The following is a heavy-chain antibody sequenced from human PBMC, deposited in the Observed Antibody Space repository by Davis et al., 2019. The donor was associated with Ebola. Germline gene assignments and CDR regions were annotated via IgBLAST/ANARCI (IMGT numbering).Heavy chain of an antibody. D-gene: IGHD6-13*01. CDR3: ARDSHLSPSSAGGVDY. V-gene: IGHV3-23*01. Sequence: PGGSLRLSCAASGFTFSSYAMSWVRQAPGKGLEWVSAISGSGGSTYYADSVKGRFTISRDNSKNTLYLQMNSLRAEDTAVYYCARDSHLSPSSAGGVDYWGQGTLVTVSS. CDR2: ISGSGGST. CDR1: GFTFSSYA. J-gene: IGHJ4*02.